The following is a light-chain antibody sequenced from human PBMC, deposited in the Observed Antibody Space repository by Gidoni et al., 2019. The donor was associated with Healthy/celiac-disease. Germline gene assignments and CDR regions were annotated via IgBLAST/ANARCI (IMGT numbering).Light chain of an antibody. Sequence: DIQMTQSPSTLSASVGDRVTITCRASQSISSWLAWYQQKPGKAPKLLIYKASSLESGVPSRFSGSGSGTEFTLTISSLQPDDFATYYCQHWWGFGQGTKVEIK. CDR3: QHWWG. CDR1: QSISSW. J-gene: IGKJ1*01. CDR2: KAS. V-gene: IGKV1-5*03.